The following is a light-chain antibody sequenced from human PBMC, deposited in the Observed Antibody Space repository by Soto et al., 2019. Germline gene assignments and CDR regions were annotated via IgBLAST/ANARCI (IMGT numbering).Light chain of an antibody. V-gene: IGKV1D-13*01. Sequence: AIQLTQSPSSLSASVGDRVTITCRASQGISSALAWYQQKPGKAPKLLIYDASSLESGGPSRFSGSGSGTDFTLTIRSLQPEDFATYYCQQVNNYPYTFGQGTKLEIK. CDR3: QQVNNYPYT. CDR2: DAS. CDR1: QGISSA. J-gene: IGKJ2*01.